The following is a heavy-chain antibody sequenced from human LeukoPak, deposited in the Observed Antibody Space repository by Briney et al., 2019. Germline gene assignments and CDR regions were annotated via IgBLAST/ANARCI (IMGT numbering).Heavy chain of an antibody. CDR3: AREGLRPLGPYDSSGYYGY. CDR1: GGTFSSYA. J-gene: IGHJ4*02. CDR2: IIPIFGTA. Sequence: SVKVSCKASGGTFSSYAISWVRQAPGQGLEWMGGIIPIFGTANYAQKFQGRVTITTDESTSTAYMELSSLRSEDTAVYYCAREGLRPLGPYDSSGYYGYWGQGTLVTVSS. D-gene: IGHD3-22*01. V-gene: IGHV1-69*05.